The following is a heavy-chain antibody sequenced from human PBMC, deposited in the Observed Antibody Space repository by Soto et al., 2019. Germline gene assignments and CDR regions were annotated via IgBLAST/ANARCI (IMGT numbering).Heavy chain of an antibody. V-gene: IGHV2-5*02. CDR1: GFSLSTSGVG. D-gene: IGHD6-13*01. CDR2: IYWDDDK. J-gene: IGHJ4*02. CDR3: ALSAYSSSWYGVLVDY. Sequence: QITLKESGPTLVKPTQTLTLTCTFSGFSLSTSGVGVGWIRQPPGKALEWLALIYWDDDKRYSASLKSRLTSTKDTTKDQVVLTMTNMEPVDTATYYCALSAYSSSWYGVLVDYWGQGTVVSVSS.